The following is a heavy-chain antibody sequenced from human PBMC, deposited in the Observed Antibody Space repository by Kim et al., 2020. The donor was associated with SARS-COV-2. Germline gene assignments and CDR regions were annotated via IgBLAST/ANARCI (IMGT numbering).Heavy chain of an antibody. CDR2: NVNT. CDR3: ATGSRSDY. J-gene: IGHJ4*02. D-gene: IGHD3-10*01. V-gene: IGHV1-3*01. Sequence: NVNTKYLQKFQDRVTITRDTSASTAYMELSSLRSEDTAVYYCATGSRSDYWGQGTLVTVSS.